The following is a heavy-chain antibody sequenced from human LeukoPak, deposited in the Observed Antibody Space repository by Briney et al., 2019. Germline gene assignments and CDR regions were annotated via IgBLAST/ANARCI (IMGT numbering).Heavy chain of an antibody. CDR2: INPSGGST. V-gene: IGHV1-46*01. CDR1: GYTFTSYY. Sequence: ASVKVSCKASGYTFTSYYMHWVRQAPGQGLEWMGIINPSGGSTSYAQKFQGRVTITTDESTSTAYMELSSLRSEDTAVYYCARVGRGYFDYWGQGTLVTVSS. D-gene: IGHD3-10*01. J-gene: IGHJ4*02. CDR3: ARVGRGYFDY.